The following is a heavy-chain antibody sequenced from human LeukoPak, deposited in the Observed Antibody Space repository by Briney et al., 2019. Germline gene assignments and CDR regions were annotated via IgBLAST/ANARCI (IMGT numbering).Heavy chain of an antibody. J-gene: IGHJ6*03. CDR2: IYTSGST. CDR3: ARVYSGSYSSYYYCYYMDV. CDR1: GGSISSYY. Sequence: PSETLSLTCTVSGGSISSYYWSWLRQPPGKGLEWIGYIYTSGSTNYNPSLKSRVTISVDTSKNQFSLKLSSVTAADTAVYYCARVYSGSYSSYYYCYYMDVWGKGTTVTVSS. D-gene: IGHD1-26*01. V-gene: IGHV4-4*09.